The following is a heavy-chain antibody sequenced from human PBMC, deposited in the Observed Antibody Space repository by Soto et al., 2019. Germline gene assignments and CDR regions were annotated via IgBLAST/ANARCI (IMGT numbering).Heavy chain of an antibody. CDR2: INDGGSA. CDR3: ARGLFSETHYSGGWYFFDY. D-gene: IGHD1-26*01. Sequence: QVQLQQWGAGLLKPSETLSLTCAVYGGSFSGYSWTWIRQSPGKGLEWLGQINDGGSANYNPSLKSRVTISVDTSNNEFFLELSSVTAADTAVYYCARGLFSETHYSGGWYFFDYWGQGTLVTVSS. J-gene: IGHJ4*02. V-gene: IGHV4-34*01. CDR1: GGSFSGYS.